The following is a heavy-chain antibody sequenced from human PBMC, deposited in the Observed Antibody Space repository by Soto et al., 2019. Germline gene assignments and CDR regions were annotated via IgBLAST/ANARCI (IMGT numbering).Heavy chain of an antibody. D-gene: IGHD2-15*01. Sequence: QVQLQESGPGLVKPSQTLSLTCTVSGGSISSGGYYWSWIRQHPGKGLEWIGYIYYSGSTYYNPSLKSRVTISVDTYKNQFSLKLSSVTAADTAVYYCARVRKGCSGGSCPLGWFDPWGQGTLVTVSS. J-gene: IGHJ5*02. CDR3: ARVRKGCSGGSCPLGWFDP. V-gene: IGHV4-31*03. CDR1: GGSISSGGYY. CDR2: IYYSGST.